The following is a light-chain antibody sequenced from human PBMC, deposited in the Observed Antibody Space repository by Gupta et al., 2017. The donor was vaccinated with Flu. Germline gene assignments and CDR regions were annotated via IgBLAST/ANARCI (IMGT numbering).Light chain of an antibody. CDR1: ESVRSN. Sequence: EIVLTQSPATLSVSPGEGATLSCRASESVRSNLAWYQQRHGQAPRLLIDGASARATGIPTRFIGSGSGTDYTLTISSLQSEDFSVYYCQQYIKGPLDTFGQGTKVE. J-gene: IGKJ2*01. CDR3: QQYIKGPLDT. V-gene: IGKV3-15*01. CDR2: GAS.